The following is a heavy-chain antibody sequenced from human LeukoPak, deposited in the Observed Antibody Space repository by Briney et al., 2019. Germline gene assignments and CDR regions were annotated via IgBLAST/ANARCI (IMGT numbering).Heavy chain of an antibody. D-gene: IGHD2-2*02. V-gene: IGHV1-46*01. Sequence: ASVKVSCKASGYTFTTYYMHWVRQAPGQGLEWMGIINPSGGSTSYAQKFQGRVTMTRDTSTSTVYMELSSLRSEDTAVYYCARDLVPATIGYYYMDVWGKGTTVTISS. CDR2: INPSGGST. CDR1: GYTFTTYY. J-gene: IGHJ6*03. CDR3: ARDLVPATIGYYYMDV.